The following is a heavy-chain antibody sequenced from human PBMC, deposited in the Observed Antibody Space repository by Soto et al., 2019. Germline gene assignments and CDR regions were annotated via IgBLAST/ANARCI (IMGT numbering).Heavy chain of an antibody. CDR2: ISYDGSNK. J-gene: IGHJ6*02. Sequence: QVQLVESGGGVVQPGRSLRLSCAASGFTFSSYGMHWVRQAPGKGLEWVAGISYDGSNKYYADSVKGRFTISRYNSKNSLYLQMISLRAEETAVYYCVKDFRVAYGDSSGYYYYSYGMDVWGQGTTVTVYS. V-gene: IGHV3-30*18. CDR3: VKDFRVAYGDSSGYYYYSYGMDV. CDR1: GFTFSSYG. D-gene: IGHD3-22*01.